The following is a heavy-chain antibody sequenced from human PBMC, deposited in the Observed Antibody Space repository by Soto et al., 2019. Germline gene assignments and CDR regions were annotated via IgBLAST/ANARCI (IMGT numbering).Heavy chain of an antibody. V-gene: IGHV4-38-2*01. Sequence: SETLSLTFAVSCYCSRSDYYWGWIRQPPGKGLEWIGSIYQSGTAYYNPSLKSRVTISVDTSKNEFSLKVSSVTAADTAVYYCARVTGSKGYFDYRGKGTLVTVSS. CDR2: IYQSGTA. CDR1: CYCSRSDYY. D-gene: IGHD2-2*01. CDR3: ARVTGSKGYFDY. J-gene: IGHJ4*02.